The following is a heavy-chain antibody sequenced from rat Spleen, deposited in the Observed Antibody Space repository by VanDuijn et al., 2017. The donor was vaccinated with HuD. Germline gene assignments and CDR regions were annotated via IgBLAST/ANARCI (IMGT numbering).Heavy chain of an antibody. CDR2: ISYSGST. CDR3: ARHWGSSGFDY. V-gene: IGHV3-1*01. J-gene: IGHJ2*01. Sequence: GYISYSGSTSYNPSLKSRISITRDTSKNQFFLQLNSVTTEDTATYYCARHWGSSGFDYWGQGVMVTVSS. D-gene: IGHD4-3*01.